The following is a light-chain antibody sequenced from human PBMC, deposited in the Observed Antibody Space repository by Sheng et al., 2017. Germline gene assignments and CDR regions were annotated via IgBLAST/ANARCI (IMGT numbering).Light chain of an antibody. CDR1: QSVSKN. J-gene: IGKJ3*01. Sequence: EILLTQSPGTLSLSPGERATLSCRASQSVSKNLAWYQQKPGQAPRLLIYGASSRATGIPARFSGGGSGTEFTLTISSLQSEDFAVYYCQQYYDWPPITFGPGTKVDIK. V-gene: IGKV3-15*01. CDR3: QQYYDWPPIT. CDR2: GAS.